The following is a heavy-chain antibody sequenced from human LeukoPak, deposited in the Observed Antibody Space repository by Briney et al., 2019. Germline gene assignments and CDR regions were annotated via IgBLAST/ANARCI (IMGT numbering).Heavy chain of an antibody. Sequence: SETLSLTCAVYGGSFSAYYWTWIRQPPGKGLEWIGEINHSGSSNYNSSLRSRVTISVDTSYKQFSLRLSSMTAADTAVYYCAPRGDIEHSYVYGKWFDPWGQGTRVAVSS. J-gene: IGHJ5*02. CDR1: GGSFSAYY. CDR2: INHSGSS. D-gene: IGHD5-18*01. CDR3: APRGDIEHSYVYGKWFDP. V-gene: IGHV4-34*01.